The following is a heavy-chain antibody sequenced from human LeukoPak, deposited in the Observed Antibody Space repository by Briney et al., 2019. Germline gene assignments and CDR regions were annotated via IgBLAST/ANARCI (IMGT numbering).Heavy chain of an antibody. Sequence: GGSLRLSCAASGFTFDDYGMSWVRQAPGKGLEWVSGINWNGGSTGYADSVKGRFTISRDNAKNSLYLQMNSLRAEDTALYYCARGDFWSGLYYFDYWGQGTLVTVSS. CDR3: ARGDFWSGLYYFDY. D-gene: IGHD3-3*01. V-gene: IGHV3-20*04. CDR2: INWNGGST. CDR1: GFTFDDYG. J-gene: IGHJ4*02.